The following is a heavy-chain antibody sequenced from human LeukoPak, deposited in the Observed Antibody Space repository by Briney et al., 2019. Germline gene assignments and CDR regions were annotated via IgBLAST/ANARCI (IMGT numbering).Heavy chain of an antibody. Sequence: SETLSLTCTVSGGSISSYYWSWIRQPPGKGLEWIGYIYYSGSTNYNPSLKSRVTISGDTSKNQFSLKLSSVTAADTAVYYCARGGGYSYEKYYFDYWGQGTLVTVSS. CDR3: ARGGGYSYEKYYFDY. D-gene: IGHD5-18*01. V-gene: IGHV4-59*01. CDR2: IYYSGST. J-gene: IGHJ4*02. CDR1: GGSISSYY.